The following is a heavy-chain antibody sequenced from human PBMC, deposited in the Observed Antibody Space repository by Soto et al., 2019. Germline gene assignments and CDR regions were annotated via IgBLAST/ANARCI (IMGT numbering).Heavy chain of an antibody. J-gene: IGHJ6*02. Sequence: QVQLQESGPGLVKPLQTLSLTCTVSGASISSGDYYWSWIRQSPGKGLEWIGYIYYSGTTYYNPSLKSRVTLSVDTSKNQFSRKLTSVTAADTAVYYCARDLRLRFLAWGGGYYHYGMDVWGQGTTVAVSS. V-gene: IGHV4-30-4*01. D-gene: IGHD3-3*01. CDR3: ARDLRLRFLAWGGGYYHYGMDV. CDR2: IYYSGTT. CDR1: GASISSGDYY.